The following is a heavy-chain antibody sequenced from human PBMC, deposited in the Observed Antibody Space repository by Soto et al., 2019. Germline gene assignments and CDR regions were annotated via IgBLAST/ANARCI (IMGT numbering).Heavy chain of an antibody. J-gene: IGHJ6*02. CDR1: GFTFSSYE. CDR3: ARVVPTGYYGMNV. D-gene: IGHD4-17*01. CDR2: ISSSDNTI. Sequence: GGSLRLSCAASGFTFSSYELNWVRQAPGKGPEWVSYISSSDNTIYYADSVKGRFTISRDNAKHSLYLQMNSLRAEDTAVYYCARVVPTGYYGMNVWGQGTTVTVSS. V-gene: IGHV3-48*03.